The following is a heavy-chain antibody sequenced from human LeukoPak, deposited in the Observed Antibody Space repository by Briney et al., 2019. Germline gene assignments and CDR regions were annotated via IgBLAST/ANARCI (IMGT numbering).Heavy chain of an antibody. J-gene: IGHJ6*02. CDR3: ARDGGYSSPYYYYYGMDV. D-gene: IGHD5-18*01. V-gene: IGHV3-7*05. CDR1: GFTFSRYW. CDR2: IKQDGSEK. Sequence: GGSLRLSCAAPGFTFSRYWMSWVRQAPGKGLEWVANIKQDGSEKYYVDSVKGRFTISRDNAKNSLYLQMNSLRAEDTAVYYCARDGGYSSPYYYYYGMDVSGQGTTVTVSS.